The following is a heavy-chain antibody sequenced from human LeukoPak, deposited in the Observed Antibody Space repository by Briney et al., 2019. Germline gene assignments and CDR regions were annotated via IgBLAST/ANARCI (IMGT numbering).Heavy chain of an antibody. D-gene: IGHD3-3*01. CDR2: IFHTGDS. J-gene: IGHJ4*02. CDR1: GVSTSSSY. CDR3: ARNLYYDF. Sequence: SETLSLTCNVSGVSTSSSYWSWIRQPPGKGLEWIGYIFHTGDSNHNPSLKSRVTISVDTSKNQFSLKLSSVTAADTAVYYCARNLYYDFWSQGTLVTVSS. V-gene: IGHV4-59*01.